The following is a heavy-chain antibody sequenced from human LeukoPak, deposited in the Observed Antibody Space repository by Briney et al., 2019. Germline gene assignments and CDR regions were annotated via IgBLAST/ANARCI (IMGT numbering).Heavy chain of an antibody. Sequence: GESLRISCKGSGYSFTSYWISWVRRMPGKGLEWMGRIDPSDSYTNYSPSFQGHVTISADKSISTAYLQWSSLKASDTAMYYCARQDYYGSGSYYHDWFDPWGQGTLVTVSS. CDR1: GYSFTSYW. CDR2: IDPSDSYT. V-gene: IGHV5-10-1*01. CDR3: ARQDYYGSGSYYHDWFDP. J-gene: IGHJ5*02. D-gene: IGHD3-10*01.